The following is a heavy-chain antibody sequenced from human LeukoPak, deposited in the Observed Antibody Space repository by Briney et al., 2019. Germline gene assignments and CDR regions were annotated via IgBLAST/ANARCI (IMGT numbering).Heavy chain of an antibody. CDR3: TASTMVVTSSFDY. V-gene: IGHV1-69*05. CDR2: IIPIFGTA. CDR1: GGTFSSYA. D-gene: IGHD4-23*01. Sequence: ASVKVSCKASGGTFSSYAISWVRQAPGQGLEWMGGIIPIFGTANYAQKFQGRVTITTDESTSTAYMELSSLRSEDTAVYYRTASTMVVTSSFDYWGQGTLVTVSS. J-gene: IGHJ4*02.